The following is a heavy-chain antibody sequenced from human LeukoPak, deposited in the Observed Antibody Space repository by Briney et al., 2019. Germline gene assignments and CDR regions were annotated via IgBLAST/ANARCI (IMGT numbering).Heavy chain of an antibody. V-gene: IGHV4-39*01. CDR3: ARHDAYYDFWSGINWFDP. CDR1: GGSITSDDYY. D-gene: IGHD3-3*01. J-gene: IGHJ5*02. Sequence: SETLSLTCTVSGGSITSDDYYWSWIRQPPGKGLEWIGEINHSGSTNYNPSLKSRVTISVDTSKNQFSLKLSSVTAADTAVYYCARHDAYYDFWSGINWFDPWGQGTLVTVSS. CDR2: INHSGST.